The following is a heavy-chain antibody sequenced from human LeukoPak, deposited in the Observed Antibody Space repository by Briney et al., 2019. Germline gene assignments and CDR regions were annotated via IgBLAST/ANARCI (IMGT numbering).Heavy chain of an antibody. V-gene: IGHV4-39*07. J-gene: IGHJ5*02. CDR3: ARQPNIVVVDDWFDP. CDR2: IYYGGNA. CDR1: GGSITSSGFY. D-gene: IGHD2-15*01. Sequence: SDTLSLTCTVSGGSITSSGFYWGWIRQPPGKGLEWIGNIYYGGNAYYNPSLKSRVTISVDTSKNQFSLKLSSVTAADTAVYYCARQPNIVVVDDWFDPWGQGALVAVSS.